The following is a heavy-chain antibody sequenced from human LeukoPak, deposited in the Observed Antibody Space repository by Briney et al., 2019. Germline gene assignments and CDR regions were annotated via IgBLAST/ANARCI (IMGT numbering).Heavy chain of an antibody. D-gene: IGHD5-18*01. CDR1: GYTFTGYY. J-gene: IGHJ6*03. Sequence: GASVKVSCKASGYTFTGYYMHWVRQAPGQGLEWMGWINPNSGGTNYAQKFQGRVTMTRDTSISTAYMELSRLRSDDTAVYYCASIPRGYSYGSENYYYYMDVWGKGTTVTISS. V-gene: IGHV1-2*02. CDR3: ASIPRGYSYGSENYYYYMDV. CDR2: INPNSGGT.